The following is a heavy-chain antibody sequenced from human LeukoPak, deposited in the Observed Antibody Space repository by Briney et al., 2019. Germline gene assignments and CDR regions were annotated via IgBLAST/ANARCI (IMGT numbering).Heavy chain of an antibody. CDR1: GYTFTSYY. CDR2: INPSGGST. J-gene: IGHJ3*02. V-gene: IGHV1-46*01. D-gene: IGHD3-22*01. Sequence: ASVKVPCKASGYTFTSYYMHWVRQAPGQGLEWMGIINPSGGSTSYAQKFQGRVTMTRDTSTSTVYMELSSLRSEDTAVYYCASYYYDSSGYFPNDAFDIWGQGTMVAVSS. CDR3: ASYYYDSSGYFPNDAFDI.